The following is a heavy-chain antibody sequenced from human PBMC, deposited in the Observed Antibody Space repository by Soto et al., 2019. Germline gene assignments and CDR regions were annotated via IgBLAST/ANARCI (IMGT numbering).Heavy chain of an antibody. Sequence: PSETLSLTCVVSGYSISSGYYWGWIRQPPGKGLEWIGSIYHSGSTYYNPSLKSRVTISVDTSKNQFSLRLSSVTAADTAVYYCARGGLSSGYYPCDYWGQGTLVTVPQ. V-gene: IGHV4-38-2*01. J-gene: IGHJ4*02. CDR1: GYSISSGYY. CDR3: ARGGLSSGYYPCDY. D-gene: IGHD3-22*01. CDR2: IYHSGST.